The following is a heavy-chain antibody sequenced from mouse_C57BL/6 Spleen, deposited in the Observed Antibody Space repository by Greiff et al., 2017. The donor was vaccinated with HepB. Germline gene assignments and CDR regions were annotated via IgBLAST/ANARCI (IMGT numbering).Heavy chain of an antibody. J-gene: IGHJ2*01. CDR3: ARPGSYPYYFDY. V-gene: IGHV5-17*01. CDR2: ISSGSSTI. Sequence: EVKVVESGGGLVKPGGSLKLSCAASGFTFSDYGMHWVRQAPEKGLEWVAYISSGSSTIYYADTVKGRFTISRDNAKNTLFLQMTSLRSEDTAMYYCARPGSYPYYFDYWGQGTTLTVSS. CDR1: GFTFSDYG. D-gene: IGHD1-1*02.